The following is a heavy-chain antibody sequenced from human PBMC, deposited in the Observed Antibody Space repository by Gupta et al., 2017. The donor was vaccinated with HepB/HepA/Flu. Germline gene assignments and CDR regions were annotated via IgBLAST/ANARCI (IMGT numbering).Heavy chain of an antibody. J-gene: IGHJ6*03. D-gene: IGHD5-18*01. CDR2: ISGSGGST. CDR1: GSTFSSYA. CDR3: AKAQMLDTAMANYYMDV. Sequence: EVQLLESGGGLVQPGGSLRLSCAASGSTFSSYAMSWVRQAPGKGLEWVSAISGSGGSTYYADSVKGRFTISRDNSKNTLYLQMNSLRAEDTAVYYCAKAQMLDTAMANYYMDVWGKGTTVTVSS. V-gene: IGHV3-23*01.